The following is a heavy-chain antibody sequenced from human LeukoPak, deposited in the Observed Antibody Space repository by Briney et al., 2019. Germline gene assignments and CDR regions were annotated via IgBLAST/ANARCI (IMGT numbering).Heavy chain of an antibody. J-gene: IGHJ4*02. Sequence: SETLSLTCTVSGGSISSSSYYWGWIRQPPGKGLEWIGNIYYSGSTYYNPSLTSRVTISVDTSKNQFSLKLSSVTAADTAVYYCARTPYYDYVRGSYRYELYYFDYWGQGTLVTVSS. CDR1: GGSISSSSYY. CDR3: ARTPYYDYVRGSYRYELYYFDY. V-gene: IGHV4-39*01. CDR2: IYYSGST. D-gene: IGHD3-16*02.